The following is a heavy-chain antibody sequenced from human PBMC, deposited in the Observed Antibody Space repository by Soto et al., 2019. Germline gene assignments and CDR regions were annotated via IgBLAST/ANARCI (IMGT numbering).Heavy chain of an antibody. CDR1: GFTFSLYS. J-gene: IGHJ4*02. CDR2: ISTRSNSI. D-gene: IGHD1-26*01. V-gene: IGHV3-48*02. Sequence: GGSLRLSCAVTGFTFSLYSMNWVRQAPGKGLEWLSYISTRSNSIYYADSVEGRFTISRDNTQNSMYLQMHSLTDEDTAVYYCARAREPGSYSLFDFWGQGTLVTVSS. CDR3: ARAREPGSYSLFDF.